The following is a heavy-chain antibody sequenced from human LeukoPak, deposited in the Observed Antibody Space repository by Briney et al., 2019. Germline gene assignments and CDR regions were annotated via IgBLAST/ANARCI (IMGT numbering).Heavy chain of an antibody. V-gene: IGHV4-34*01. CDR3: ARVDIAFDI. J-gene: IGHJ3*02. CDR1: GGSFSGYY. D-gene: IGHD2-15*01. CDR2: INHSGST. Sequence: PSETLSLTCAVYGGSFSGYYWSWIRQPPRKGLEWIGEINHSGSTNYNPSLKRRVTISVDTSKNQFSLKLSSVTAADMAVYYCARVDIAFDIWGQGTMVTVSS.